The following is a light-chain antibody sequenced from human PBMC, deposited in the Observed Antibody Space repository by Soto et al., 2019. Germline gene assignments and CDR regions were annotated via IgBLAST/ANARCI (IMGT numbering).Light chain of an antibody. V-gene: IGKV1-5*03. J-gene: IGKJ1*01. CDR2: KAS. CDR1: QSISTW. Sequence: DIQMTQSPSTLSASVGDRVTITCRASQSISTWLAWYQQKLGKAPKLLIYKASSLQSGVPSRFSGGGSGTELTLTISSLQSDDFATYYCQQYNTYPTFGQGTKVEIK. CDR3: QQYNTYPT.